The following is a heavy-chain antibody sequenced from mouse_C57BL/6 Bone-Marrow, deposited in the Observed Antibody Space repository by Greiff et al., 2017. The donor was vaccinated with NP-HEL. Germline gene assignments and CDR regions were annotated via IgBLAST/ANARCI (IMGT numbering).Heavy chain of an antibody. CDR1: GFNIKDAY. D-gene: IGHD1-1*02. Sequence: VQLQQSGAELVRPGASVKLSCTASGFNIKDAYMHWVKQRPEQGLEWIGWIDPENGDTEYASKFQGKATITSYTSSNTAYLQLSSLTSEDTAVYYCSNYGRYFDVWGTGTTVTVSS. CDR2: IDPENGDT. CDR3: SNYGRYFDV. J-gene: IGHJ1*03. V-gene: IGHV14-4*01.